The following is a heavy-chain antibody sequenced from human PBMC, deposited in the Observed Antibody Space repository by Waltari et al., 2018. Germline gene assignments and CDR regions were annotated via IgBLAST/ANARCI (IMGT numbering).Heavy chain of an antibody. D-gene: IGHD4-4*01. V-gene: IGHV3-7*01. CDR1: GFTFSNYW. CDR3: ARDPHYSNFDY. Sequence: EVQLVASGGDLVQPGGYLSLPCAASGFTFSNYWMTWVRQAQGKGLEWLANIKEDGSEKNYVDSVKGRFTISRDNAKNSLYLQMNSLRAEDTAVYYCARDPHYSNFDYWGQGTLVTVSS. CDR2: IKEDGSEK. J-gene: IGHJ4*02.